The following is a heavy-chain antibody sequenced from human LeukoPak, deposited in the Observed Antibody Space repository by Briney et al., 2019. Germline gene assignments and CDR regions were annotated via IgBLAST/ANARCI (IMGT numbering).Heavy chain of an antibody. CDR1: GFTVSSNY. CDR2: IYSGGST. Sequence: PGGSLRLSCAASGFTVSSNYMSWVRQAPGKGLEWVSVIYSGGSTYYADSVKGRFTISRDNSKNTLYLQMNSLRAEDTAVYYCAKSHFPLRYPGYYYGMDVWGQGTTVTVSS. J-gene: IGHJ6*02. V-gene: IGHV3-53*05. D-gene: IGHD3-3*02. CDR3: AKSHFPLRYPGYYYGMDV.